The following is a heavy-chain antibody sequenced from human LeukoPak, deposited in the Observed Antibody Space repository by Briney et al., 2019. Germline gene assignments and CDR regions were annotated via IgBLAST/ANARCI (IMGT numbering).Heavy chain of an antibody. CDR3: ARLRYGSGSYHFDY. CDR1: GYTFTGYY. V-gene: IGHV1-2*02. J-gene: IGHJ4*02. CDR2: INPNSGGT. Sequence: GASVTVSCKASGYTFTGYYMHWVRQAPGQGLEWMGWINPNSGGTNYAQKFQGRVTMTRDTSISTAYMELSRLRSDDTAVYYCARLRYGSGSYHFDYWGQGTLVTVSS. D-gene: IGHD3-10*01.